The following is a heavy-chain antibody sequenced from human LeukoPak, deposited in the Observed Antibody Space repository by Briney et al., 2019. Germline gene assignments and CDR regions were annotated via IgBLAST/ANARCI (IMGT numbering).Heavy chain of an antibody. V-gene: IGHV1-2*06. Sequence: ASVKVSCXASGYTFTGYYMHWVRQAPGQGLEWMGRINPNSGGTNYAQKFQGRVTMTRDTSISTAYMELSRLRSDDTAVYYCASPILYDPGAFDIWGQGTMVTVSS. CDR1: GYTFTGYY. D-gene: IGHD2-2*02. CDR2: INPNSGGT. CDR3: ASPILYDPGAFDI. J-gene: IGHJ3*02.